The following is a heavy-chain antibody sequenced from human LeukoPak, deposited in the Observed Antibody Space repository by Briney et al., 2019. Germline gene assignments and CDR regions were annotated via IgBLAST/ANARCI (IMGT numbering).Heavy chain of an antibody. V-gene: IGHV3-9*01. D-gene: IGHD1-14*01. CDR2: ISWNSGSI. J-gene: IGHJ6*03. CDR1: GFTFDDFA. CDR3: AKDMRFQPSHYMDV. Sequence: GRSLRLSCAASGFTFDDFAMHWVRQVPGKGLEWVSGISWNSGSIGYADSVKGRFTISRDNAKNSLYLQMNSLRAEDTALYYCAKDMRFQPSHYMDVWGKGTTVTISS.